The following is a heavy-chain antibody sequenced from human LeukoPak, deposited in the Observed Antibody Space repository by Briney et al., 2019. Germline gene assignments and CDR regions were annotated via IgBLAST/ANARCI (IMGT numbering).Heavy chain of an antibody. D-gene: IGHD1-1*01. CDR1: GFTFSNYW. CDR2: INQDGSEK. CDR3: ARVFFLTITTRDY. Sequence: PGGSLRLSCAASGFTFSNYWMNWVRQAPGKGLEWVANINQDGSEKYYVDSVKGRFTISRDNAKISLYLQMNSLRAEDTAVYFCARVFFLTITTRDYWGQGTLVTVSS. J-gene: IGHJ4*02. V-gene: IGHV3-7*04.